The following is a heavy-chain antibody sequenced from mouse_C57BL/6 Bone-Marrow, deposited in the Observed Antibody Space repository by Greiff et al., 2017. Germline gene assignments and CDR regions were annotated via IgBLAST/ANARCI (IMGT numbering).Heavy chain of an antibody. Sequence: VQLQQPGAELVMPGASVKLSCKASGYTFTSYWMHWVKQRPGQGLEWIGEIDPSDSYTNSNQKFKGKSTLTVDKSSSTAYMQLSSLTSEDSAVYYCARDYADAMDYWGQGTSVTVSS. CDR3: ARDYADAMDY. CDR2: IDPSDSYT. D-gene: IGHD1-1*01. V-gene: IGHV1-69*01. J-gene: IGHJ4*01. CDR1: GYTFTSYW.